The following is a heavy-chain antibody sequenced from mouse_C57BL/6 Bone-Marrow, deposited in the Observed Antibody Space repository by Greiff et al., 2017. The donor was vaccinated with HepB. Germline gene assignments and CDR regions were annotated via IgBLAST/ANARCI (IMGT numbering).Heavy chain of an antibody. CDR1: GYSITSGYY. J-gene: IGHJ3*01. CDR2: ISYDGSN. CDR3: ARGGYYGSKGY. D-gene: IGHD1-1*01. V-gene: IGHV3-6*01. Sequence: ESGPGLVKPSQSLYLTCSVTGYSITSGYYWNWIRQFPGNKLEWMGYISYDGSNNYNPSLKKRITITRDTSKNQFFLKLNSVTTEDTATYYCARGGYYGSKGYWGQGTLVTVSA.